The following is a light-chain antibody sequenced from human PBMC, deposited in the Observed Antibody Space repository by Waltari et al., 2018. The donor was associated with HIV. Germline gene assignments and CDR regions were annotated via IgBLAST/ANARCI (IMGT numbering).Light chain of an antibody. CDR3: ASWDDALSSWL. Sequence: QSGLRQPPSTSRPPGQRVVISCSGSNSHVGKNSVHLFQQLPGAAPRLLIYRNDRRPSGVPDRFTAAKSGSSASLVISGLRSDDEAEYFCASWDDALSSWLFGGGTKLTVL. V-gene: IGLV1-47*01. CDR2: RND. CDR1: NSHVGKNS. J-gene: IGLJ6*01.